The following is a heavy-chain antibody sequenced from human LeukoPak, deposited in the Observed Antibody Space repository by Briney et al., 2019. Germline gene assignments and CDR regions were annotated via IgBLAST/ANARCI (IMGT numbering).Heavy chain of an antibody. V-gene: IGHV4-34*01. J-gene: IGHJ3*02. D-gene: IGHD3-22*01. CDR2: INHSGST. CDR3: ARSDSSGYQNLDAFDI. CDR1: GGSFSGYY. Sequence: SETLSLTCAVYGGSFSGYYWSWIRQPPGKGLEWIGEINHSGSTNYNPSLKSRVTISVDTSKNQFSLKLSSVTAADTAVYYCARSDSSGYQNLDAFDIWGQGTMVTVSS.